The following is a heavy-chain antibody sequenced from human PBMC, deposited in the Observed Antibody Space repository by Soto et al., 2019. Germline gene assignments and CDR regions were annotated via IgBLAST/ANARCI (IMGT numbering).Heavy chain of an antibody. CDR1: GYGFTTYG. CDR3: ARWRYGDY. Sequence: QVHLVQSGAEVKKPGASVKVSCKGSGYGFTTYGITWVRQAPGQGLEWMAWISAHNGNTNYAQKLQGRVTVTRDTSTSTAYVELRSLRSDDTAVYYCARWRYGDYWGEGALVTVSS. D-gene: IGHD1-1*01. CDR2: ISAHNGNT. V-gene: IGHV1-18*01. J-gene: IGHJ4*02.